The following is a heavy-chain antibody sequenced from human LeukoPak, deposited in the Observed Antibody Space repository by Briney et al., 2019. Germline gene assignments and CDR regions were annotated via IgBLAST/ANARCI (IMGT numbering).Heavy chain of an antibody. V-gene: IGHV3-30*03. J-gene: IGHJ4*02. CDR1: GFTFSTYG. Sequence: GGSLRLSCAASGFTFSTYGMTWVRQAPGKGLEWVAVISYDGSNKYYADSVKGRFTISRDNSKNTLYLQMNSLRAEDTAVYYCARAYDSSGYYVGGYFDYWGQGTLVTVSS. CDR3: ARAYDSSGYYVGGYFDY. D-gene: IGHD3-22*01. CDR2: ISYDGSNK.